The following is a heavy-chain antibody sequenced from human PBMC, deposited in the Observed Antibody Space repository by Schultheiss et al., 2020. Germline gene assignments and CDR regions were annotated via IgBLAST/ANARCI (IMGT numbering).Heavy chain of an antibody. J-gene: IGHJ4*02. Sequence: GGSLRLSCKGSGYSFTSNWIGWVRQMPGKGLEWMGIIYPGDSDTRYSPSFQGQVTISADKSISTAYLQWSSLKASDTAMYYCARHNSTLDYWGQGTLVTVSS. CDR2: IYPGDSDT. CDR1: GYSFTSNW. V-gene: IGHV5-51*01. CDR3: ARHNSTLDY. D-gene: IGHD2/OR15-2a*01.